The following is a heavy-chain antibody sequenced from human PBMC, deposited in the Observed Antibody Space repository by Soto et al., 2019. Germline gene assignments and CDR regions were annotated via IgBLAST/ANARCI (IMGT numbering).Heavy chain of an antibody. CDR3: ARTTAFVSGTYPPAHFDY. J-gene: IGHJ4*02. Sequence: SETLSLTFGVYDGSFRGYYWSWIRKSPGKGLEWIGEINHSGSTNYTPSLKSRVTISVDTSKNQVSLKLSSVTAADTAVYYCARTTAFVSGTYPPAHFDYWGQGTRVTVSS. CDR2: INHSGST. CDR1: DGSFRGYY. V-gene: IGHV4-34*01. D-gene: IGHD3-16*01.